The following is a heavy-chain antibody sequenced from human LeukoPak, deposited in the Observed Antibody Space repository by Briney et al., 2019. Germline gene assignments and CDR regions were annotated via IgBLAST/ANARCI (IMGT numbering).Heavy chain of an antibody. CDR3: ARVEMATTHFDY. V-gene: IGHV4-38-2*01. CDR1: GGSFSGYY. D-gene: IGHD5-24*01. CDR2: IYHSGST. Sequence: SETLSLTCAVYGGSFSGYYWGWIRQPPGKGLEWIGSIYHSGSTYYNPSLKSRVTISVDTSKNQFSLKLSSVTAADTAVYYCARVEMATTHFDYWGQGTLVTVSS. J-gene: IGHJ4*02.